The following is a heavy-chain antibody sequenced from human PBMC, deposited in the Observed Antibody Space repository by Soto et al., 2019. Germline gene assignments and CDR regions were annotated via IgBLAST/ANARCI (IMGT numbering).Heavy chain of an antibody. CDR2: IYWDDDK. D-gene: IGHD3-10*01. Sequence: QITLKESGPTLVNPTQTLTLTCSFSGFSLSTRGVAVGWIRQPPGKALEWLTLIYWDDDKRFSPSLKSRLTITKDTSKNQVVLIMTHMDPVDTAKYCWAHSLGQSPPDYWGQGTLVTVSS. J-gene: IGHJ4*02. CDR3: AHSLGQSPPDY. V-gene: IGHV2-5*02. CDR1: GFSLSTRGVA.